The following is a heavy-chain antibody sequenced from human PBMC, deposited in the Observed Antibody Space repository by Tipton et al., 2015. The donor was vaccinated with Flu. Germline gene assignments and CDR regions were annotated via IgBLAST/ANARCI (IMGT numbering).Heavy chain of an antibody. D-gene: IGHD6-19*01. CDR1: GDSVSSNSAA. J-gene: IGHJ4*02. V-gene: IGHV6-1*01. Sequence: GLVKPSQTLSLTCAISGDSVSSNSAAWNWIRQSPSRGLEWLGRTHYRSKWYNDYAVSVKSRITINPDTSKNQFSLQLNSVTPEDTAVYYCARDSPPSSSAGIAVAGTLDYWGQGTLVTVSS. CDR3: ARDSPPSSSAGIAVAGTLDY. CDR2: THYRSKWYN.